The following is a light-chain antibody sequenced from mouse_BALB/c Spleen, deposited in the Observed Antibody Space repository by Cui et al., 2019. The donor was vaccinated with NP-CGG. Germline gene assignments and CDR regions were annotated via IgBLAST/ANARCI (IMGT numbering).Light chain of an antibody. CDR1: TGAVTTSNY. J-gene: IGLJ1*01. CDR3: ALWYSNHWV. Sequence: QVLVPQESEPTHSPGETVTLTCRSSTGAVTTSNYANWVQEKPDHLFTGLIGGTNNRAPGVPARFSGSLIGDRAALTITGAQTEDEAIYFCALWYSNHWVFGGGTKLTVL. V-gene: IGLV1*01. CDR2: GTN.